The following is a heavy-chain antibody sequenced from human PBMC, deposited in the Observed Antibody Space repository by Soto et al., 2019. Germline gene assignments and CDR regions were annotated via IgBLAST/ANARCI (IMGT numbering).Heavy chain of an antibody. CDR3: ARGFGLQRPSYFFDY. CDR2: IGTAGDT. CDR1: GFTFSSYD. V-gene: IGHV3-13*01. J-gene: IGHJ4*02. D-gene: IGHD3-3*01. Sequence: EVQLVESGGGLVQPGGSLRLSCAASGFTFSSYDMHWVRQATGKGLEWVSAIGTAGDTYYPGSVKGRFTISRENAKNSLYVQMNSLRAEDTAVYYCARGFGLQRPSYFFDYWGQGTLVTVSS.